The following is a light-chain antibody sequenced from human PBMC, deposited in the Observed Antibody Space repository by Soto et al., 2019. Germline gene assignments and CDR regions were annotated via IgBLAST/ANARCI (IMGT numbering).Light chain of an antibody. V-gene: IGKV3-20*01. CDR1: QSVSSSY. Sequence: EIVLTQSPGTLSLSPGERATLSCRASQSVSSSYLAWYQQKPGQAPRLLIYGASSRDTGIPDRFSGSGSGTDFTLTISILEPEDFAVYYCQQYGSSPATFGEGTKLEIK. CDR2: GAS. J-gene: IGKJ2*01. CDR3: QQYGSSPAT.